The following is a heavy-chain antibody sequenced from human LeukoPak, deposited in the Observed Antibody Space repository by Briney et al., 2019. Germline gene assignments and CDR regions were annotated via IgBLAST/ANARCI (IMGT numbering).Heavy chain of an antibody. V-gene: IGHV4-39*07. CDR3: ARFFSGDRFGAFDI. J-gene: IGHJ3*02. D-gene: IGHD3-10*01. CDR2: IYYSGST. Sequence: SETLSLTCTVSGGSISSSSYYWGWIRQPPGKGLEWIGSIYYSGSTYYNPSLKSRVTISVDTSKNQFSLKLSSVTAADTAVYYCARFFSGDRFGAFDIWGQGTMVTVSS. CDR1: GGSISSSSYY.